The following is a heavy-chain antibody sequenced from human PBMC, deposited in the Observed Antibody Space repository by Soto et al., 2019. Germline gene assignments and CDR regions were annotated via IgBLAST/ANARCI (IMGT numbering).Heavy chain of an antibody. CDR3: ATEESGGGWFDP. CDR2: IYYSGST. V-gene: IGHV4-59*01. D-gene: IGHD2-15*01. Sequence: QVQLQESGPGLVKPSETLSLTCTVSGGSITSYYWSWIRQPPGKGLEWIGFIYYSGSTNYNPSLERRVTISLDASKNQFSLKLSSVTAADTAVYYCATEESGGGWFDPWGQGTLVTVSS. CDR1: GGSITSYY. J-gene: IGHJ5*02.